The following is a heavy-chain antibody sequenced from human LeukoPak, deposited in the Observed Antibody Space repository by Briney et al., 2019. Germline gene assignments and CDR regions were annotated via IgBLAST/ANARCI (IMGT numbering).Heavy chain of an antibody. CDR2: IKQDGSEK. CDR3: ARDLDDYDSGGYSFDY. Sequence: GGSLRLSCAASGFTFSNYWMSWVRQAPGKGLEWVANIKQDGSEKYYVDSVKGRFTISRDNAKGSLYLQMNSLRAEDTAVYSCARDLDDYDSGGYSFDYWGQGTLVTVSS. J-gene: IGHJ4*02. V-gene: IGHV3-7*01. CDR1: GFTFSNYW. D-gene: IGHD3-22*01.